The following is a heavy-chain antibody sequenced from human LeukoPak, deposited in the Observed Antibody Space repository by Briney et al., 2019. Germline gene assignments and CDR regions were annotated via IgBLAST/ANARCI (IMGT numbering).Heavy chain of an antibody. CDR2: ISGSGGST. D-gene: IGHD3-22*01. V-gene: IGHV3-23*01. J-gene: IGHJ4*02. CDR1: GFTFSSYA. CDR3: AKRDSSGSYPYYFDY. Sequence: GGSLRLSCAASGFTFSSYAMSCVRQAPGKGLEWVSAISGSGGSTYYADSVKGRFTISRDNSKDTLYLQMNSLRVEDTATYYCAKRDSSGSYPYYFDYWGQGTLVTVSS.